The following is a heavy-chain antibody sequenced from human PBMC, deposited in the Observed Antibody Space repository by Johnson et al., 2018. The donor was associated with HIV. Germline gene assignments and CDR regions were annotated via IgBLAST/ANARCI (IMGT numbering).Heavy chain of an antibody. CDR3: AKGYSSSWYVAFDI. J-gene: IGHJ3*02. CDR1: GFTFSSYA. D-gene: IGHD6-13*01. Sequence: QMQLVESGGGLVQPGGSLRLSCAASGFTFSSYAMHWVRQAPGKGLEWVAVISYDGSNKYYADSVKGRFTISRDNSMHTMYLQMNSLRAEDTAVYYCAKGYSSSWYVAFDIWGQGTMVTVSS. V-gene: IGHV3-30*04. CDR2: ISYDGSNK.